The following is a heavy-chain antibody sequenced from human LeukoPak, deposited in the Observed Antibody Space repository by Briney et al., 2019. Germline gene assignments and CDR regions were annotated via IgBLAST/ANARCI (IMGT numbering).Heavy chain of an antibody. D-gene: IGHD4-23*01. Sequence: SETLSLTCAVYGGSFSGYYWSWIRQPPGKGLEWIGTIYYSGSAYYNPSLKSRVTISVDTSKNQFSLKLTSVTAADTAVYYCARSYGGHSVCDAFDIWGQGTMVTVSS. CDR2: IYYSGSA. CDR3: ARSYGGHSVCDAFDI. CDR1: GGSFSGYY. V-gene: IGHV4-34*01. J-gene: IGHJ3*02.